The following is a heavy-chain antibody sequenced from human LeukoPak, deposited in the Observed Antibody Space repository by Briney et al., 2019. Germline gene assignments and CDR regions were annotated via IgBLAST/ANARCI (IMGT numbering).Heavy chain of an antibody. CDR3: ARSAGYYLPNP. D-gene: IGHD3-10*01. V-gene: IGHV4-34*01. CDR2: INHSGST. J-gene: IGHJ5*02. CDR1: GFPFSNYA. Sequence: GSLRLSCAASGFPFSNYAMSWIRQPPGKGLEWIGEINHSGSTNYHPSLKSRVTISVDTSKNQFSLKLSSVAAADTAVYYCARSAGYYLPNPWGQGTLVTVSS.